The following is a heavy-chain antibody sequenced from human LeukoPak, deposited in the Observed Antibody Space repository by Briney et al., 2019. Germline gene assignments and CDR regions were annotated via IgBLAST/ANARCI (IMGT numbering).Heavy chain of an antibody. CDR1: GFTFSDYG. J-gene: IGHJ4*02. D-gene: IGHD4-23*01. Sequence: GGSLRLSCTASGFTFSDYGIHWVRQSPGKGLEWVALIRYDGSNKYYADSVKGRFTISRDNAKNSLYLHMNSLRAEDTAVYYCARDYGGSSPFDYWGQGTLVTVSS. CDR2: IRYDGSNK. CDR3: ARDYGGSSPFDY. V-gene: IGHV3-33*01.